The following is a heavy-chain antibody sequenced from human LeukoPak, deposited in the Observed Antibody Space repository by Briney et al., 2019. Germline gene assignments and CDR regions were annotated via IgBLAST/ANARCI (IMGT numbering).Heavy chain of an antibody. J-gene: IGHJ6*02. CDR3: ARDRRVVAATKRPYYGMDV. CDR1: GYTFTSYA. D-gene: IGHD2-15*01. V-gene: IGHV7-4-1*02. Sequence: ASVTVSCKASGYTFTSYAMNWVRQAPGQGLEWMGWINTNTGNPTYAQGFTGRFVFSLDTSVSTAYLQISSLKAEDTAVYYCARDRRVVAATKRPYYGMDVGGQGTTATVSS. CDR2: INTNTGNP.